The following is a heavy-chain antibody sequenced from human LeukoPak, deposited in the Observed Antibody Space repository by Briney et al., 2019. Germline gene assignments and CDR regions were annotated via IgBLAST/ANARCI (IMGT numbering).Heavy chain of an antibody. J-gene: IGHJ5*02. Sequence: TSETLSLTCTASGGSISSYYWSWIRQPAGKGLEWIGRIYTSGSTNYNPSLKSRVTMSVDTSKNQFSLKLSSVTAADTAVYYCARDPHPYGSGTGNRFDPWGQGTLVTVSS. V-gene: IGHV4-4*07. CDR1: GGSISSYY. CDR2: IYTSGST. CDR3: ARDPHPYGSGTGNRFDP. D-gene: IGHD3-10*01.